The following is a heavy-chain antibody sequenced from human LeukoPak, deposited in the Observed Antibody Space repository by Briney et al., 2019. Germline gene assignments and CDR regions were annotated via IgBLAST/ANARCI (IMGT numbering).Heavy chain of an antibody. D-gene: IGHD6-13*01. CDR3: AKDRYSSSWYVFDY. V-gene: IGHV3-9*03. Sequence: RSGGSLRLSCAASGFTFDDYAMHWVRQAPGKGLEWVSGISWNSGSIGYADSVKGRFTFSRDNAKNSLYLQMNSLRAEDMALYYCAKDRYSSSWYVFDYWGQGTLVTVSS. CDR2: ISWNSGSI. J-gene: IGHJ4*02. CDR1: GFTFDDYA.